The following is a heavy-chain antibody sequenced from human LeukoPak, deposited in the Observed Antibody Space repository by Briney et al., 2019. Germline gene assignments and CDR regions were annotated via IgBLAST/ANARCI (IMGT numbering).Heavy chain of an antibody. V-gene: IGHV3-30*02. J-gene: IGHJ6*03. D-gene: IGHD3-16*01. CDR2: IRYDGSNK. CDR1: GFTFSSYG. CDR3: AKDRGGSSYYYYYYMDV. Sequence: GGSLRLSCAASGFTFSSYGMHWVRQAPGKGLEWVAFIRYDGSNKYYADSVKGRFTISRDNSKNTLYLQMNSLRAEDTAVYYCAKDRGGSSYYYYYYMDVWGKGTTVTVSS.